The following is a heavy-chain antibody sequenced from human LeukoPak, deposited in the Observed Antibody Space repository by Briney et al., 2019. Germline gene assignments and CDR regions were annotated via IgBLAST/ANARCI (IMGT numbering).Heavy chain of an antibody. CDR3: AKEDSSSWSIDY. CDR2: IRYDGSNK. D-gene: IGHD6-13*01. Sequence: PGGSLRLSCAASGFTFSSYGMHWVRQAPGKGLEWVAFIRYDGSNKYHADSVKGRFTISRDNSKNTLYLQMNSLRAEDTAVYYCAKEDSSSWSIDYWGQGTLVTVSS. V-gene: IGHV3-30*02. CDR1: GFTFSSYG. J-gene: IGHJ4*02.